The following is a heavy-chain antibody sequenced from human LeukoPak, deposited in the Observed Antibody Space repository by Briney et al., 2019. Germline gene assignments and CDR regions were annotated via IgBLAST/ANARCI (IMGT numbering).Heavy chain of an antibody. D-gene: IGHD3-9*01. V-gene: IGHV3-33*08. CDR3: ARSTSSEYDIYHFDY. CDR2: VWYDGINK. Sequence: PGGSLRLSCAASGXTFSIYAMSWVRQAPGKGLEWVAVVWYDGINKYYADSVKGRFTISRDNSKNTLYLQMNSLRAEDTAVYYCARSTSSEYDIYHFDYWGQGTLVTVSS. J-gene: IGHJ4*02. CDR1: GXTFSIYA.